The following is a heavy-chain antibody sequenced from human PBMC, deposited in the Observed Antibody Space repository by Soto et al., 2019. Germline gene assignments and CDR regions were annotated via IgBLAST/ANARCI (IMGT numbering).Heavy chain of an antibody. D-gene: IGHD3-10*01. CDR1: GGTFSSYA. V-gene: IGHV1-69*13. CDR2: IIPIFGTA. Sequence: SVKVSCKASGGTFSSYAISWVRQAPGQGLEWMGGIIPIFGTANYAQKFQGRVTITADESTSTAYMELSSLRSEDTAVYYCARENMVRPPSRFDPWGQGTLVTVSS. CDR3: ARENMVRPPSRFDP. J-gene: IGHJ5*02.